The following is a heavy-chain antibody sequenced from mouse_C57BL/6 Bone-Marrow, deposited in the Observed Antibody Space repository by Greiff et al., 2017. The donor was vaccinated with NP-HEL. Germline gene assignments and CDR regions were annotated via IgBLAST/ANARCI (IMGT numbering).Heavy chain of an antibody. CDR1: GYTFTDYE. V-gene: IGHV1-15*01. CDR3: TRWDGIKEFAY. D-gene: IGHD2-1*01. Sequence: QVQLQQSGAELVRPGASVTLSCKASGYTFTDYEMHWVKQTPVHGLEWIGAIDPETGGTAYNQKFKGKAILTADKSSSTAYMELRSLTSEDSAVYYCTRWDGIKEFAYWGQGTLVTVSA. CDR2: IDPETGGT. J-gene: IGHJ3*01.